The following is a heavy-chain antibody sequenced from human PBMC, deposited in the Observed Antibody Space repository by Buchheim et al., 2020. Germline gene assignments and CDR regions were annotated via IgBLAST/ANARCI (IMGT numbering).Heavy chain of an antibody. CDR1: GGSISSGGYS. CDR2: LSHTGST. V-gene: IGHV4-30-2*01. J-gene: IGHJ4*02. D-gene: IGHD6-19*01. CDR3: ARALSQRAGNDWYLGFDS. Sequence: QLQLQESGSGLVKPSQTLSLTCAVSGGSISSGGYSWSWIRQPPGKGLEWIGSLSHTGSTYSNPSLKSRVTILVARSKNQFSLKLSSVTATDTAVYYCARALSQRAGNDWYLGFDSWGQGTL.